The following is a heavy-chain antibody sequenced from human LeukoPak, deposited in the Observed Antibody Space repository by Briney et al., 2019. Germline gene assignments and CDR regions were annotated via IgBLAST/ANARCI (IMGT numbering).Heavy chain of an antibody. J-gene: IGHJ3*02. CDR2: INWNGGST. D-gene: IGHD6-19*01. V-gene: IGHV3-20*01. Sequence: GGSLRLSCAASGFTFDDYGMSWVRQAPGKGLEWVSGINWNGGSTGYADSVKGRFTISRDNAKNSLYLQMNSLRAEDTALYHCASLVAGDRDAFDIWGQGTMVTVSS. CDR3: ASLVAGDRDAFDI. CDR1: GFTFDDYG.